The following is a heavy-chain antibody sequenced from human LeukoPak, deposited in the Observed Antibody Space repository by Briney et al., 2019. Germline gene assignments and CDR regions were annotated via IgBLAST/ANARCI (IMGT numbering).Heavy chain of an antibody. CDR1: GFTFSSYS. V-gene: IGHV3-23*01. J-gene: IGHJ4*02. CDR3: ARPSGSGYYWPFDY. CDR2: IGTSGGNT. D-gene: IGHD3-22*01. Sequence: PGGSLRLSCAASGFTFSSYSMNWVRQAPGKGLEWVSGIGTSGGNTYYADSVKGRFTISRDNSKNTLYLQMNSLRAEDTAVYYCARPSGSGYYWPFDYWGQGTLVTVSS.